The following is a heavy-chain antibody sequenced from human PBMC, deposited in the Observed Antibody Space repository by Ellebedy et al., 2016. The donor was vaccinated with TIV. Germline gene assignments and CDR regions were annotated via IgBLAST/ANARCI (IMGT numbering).Heavy chain of an antibody. CDR3: AKDLPYYYDRSGFYSPSYYFDY. CDR2: IKQDGNEK. V-gene: IGHV3-7*03. Sequence: GESLKISXAASGFTFSNFWMSWVRQAPGKGLEYVASIKQDGNEKYYVDSVKGRFTISRDNAKNSLYLQMNSLRAEDTAVYYCAKDLPYYYDRSGFYSPSYYFDYWGQGTLVTVSS. D-gene: IGHD3-22*01. CDR1: GFTFSNFW. J-gene: IGHJ4*02.